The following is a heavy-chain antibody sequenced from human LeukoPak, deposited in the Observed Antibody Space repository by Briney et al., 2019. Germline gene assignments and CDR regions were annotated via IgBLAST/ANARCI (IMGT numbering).Heavy chain of an antibody. CDR3: ARRYCSGGSCYPDY. D-gene: IGHD2-15*01. V-gene: IGHV4-59*01. CDR2: IYYSGST. CDR1: GGSISPYY. J-gene: IGHJ4*02. Sequence: SETLSLTCTVAGGSISPYYWSWIRQPPGKGLEWIGYIYYSGSTNYNPSLKSRVTISVDTSKNQFSLKLTSVTAADTAVYYCARRYCSGGSCYPDYWGQGTLFTVSS.